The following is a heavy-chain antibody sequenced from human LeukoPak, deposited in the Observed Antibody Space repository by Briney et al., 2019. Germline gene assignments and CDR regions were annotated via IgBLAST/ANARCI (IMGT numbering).Heavy chain of an antibody. CDR2: IYHSGST. V-gene: IGHV4-38-2*02. CDR1: GYSISSGYY. CDR3: ARDGDCNYYYYYYMDV. Sequence: SETLSLTCAVSGYSISSGYYWGWIRPPPGKGLEWIGSIYHSGSTYYNPSLKSRVTISVDTSKNQFSLKLSSVTAADTAVYYCARDGDCNYYYYYYMDVWGKGTTVTVSS. J-gene: IGHJ6*03. D-gene: IGHD2-21*02.